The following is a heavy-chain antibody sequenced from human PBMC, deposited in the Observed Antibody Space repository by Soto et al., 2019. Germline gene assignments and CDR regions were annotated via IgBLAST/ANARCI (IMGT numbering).Heavy chain of an antibody. CDR2: LHNSGNP. CDR3: ARDPVDGYAFFDS. V-gene: IGHV4-59*01. Sequence: QVQLQESGPGLVQASETLSLTCSISGGSMRGYHWNWIRQTPGKGVEWIGYLHNSGNPTYSSSLKSQVTISVAMSEKQSSLKLASVTAAATAVYWCARDPVDGYAFFDSWGQGVLVTVSS. CDR1: GGSMRGYH. J-gene: IGHJ4*02. D-gene: IGHD5-12*01.